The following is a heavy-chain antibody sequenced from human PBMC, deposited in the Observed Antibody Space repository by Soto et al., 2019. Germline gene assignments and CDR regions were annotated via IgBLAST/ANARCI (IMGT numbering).Heavy chain of an antibody. D-gene: IGHD3-10*01. CDR2: ISGGGIST. CDR1: GFTFSNCA. Sequence: EVQLLESGGGLVQPGGSLTLSCAASGFTFSNCAMSWVRQAPGKGLEWVSAISGGGISTYYADSVRGRFTISRDNSRNTLYLRMNRLRAEDTAVYYCARDAISMVRGTNNWFDPWGQGTLVTVSS. J-gene: IGHJ5*02. V-gene: IGHV3-23*01. CDR3: ARDAISMVRGTNNWFDP.